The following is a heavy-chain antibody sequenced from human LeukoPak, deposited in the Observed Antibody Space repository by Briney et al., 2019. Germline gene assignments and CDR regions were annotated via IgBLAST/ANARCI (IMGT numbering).Heavy chain of an antibody. CDR3: VREGLECSGSSCQRAAFDY. V-gene: IGHV3-74*01. D-gene: IGHD2-2*01. CDR2: IKGDGSST. CDR1: GFSFSSYS. Sequence: PGGSLRLSCAVSGFSFSSYSMNWVRQPPGKGLVWVGRIKGDGSSTRHADSMKGRFTISRDNAKNTLYLLMNSLRDADTAVYYCVREGLECSGSSCQRAAFDYWGQGTLVTVSS. J-gene: IGHJ4*02.